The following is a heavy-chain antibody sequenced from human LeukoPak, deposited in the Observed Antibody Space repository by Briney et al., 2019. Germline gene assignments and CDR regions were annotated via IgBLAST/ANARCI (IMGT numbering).Heavy chain of an antibody. J-gene: IGHJ4*02. V-gene: IGHV4-59*08. CDR1: TRSITISW. CDR2: IYYSGST. D-gene: IGHD6-13*01. Sequence: SQTLSITWPAATRSITISWSRFIRQPAGEGLEWHGYIYYSGSTNYNPSLKSGVTISVDTSKNQFSLKLTSVTAAATTMDYCYRVSSSWGSTEDFDYWGQRTLVTVSS. CDR3: YRVSSSWGSTEDFDY.